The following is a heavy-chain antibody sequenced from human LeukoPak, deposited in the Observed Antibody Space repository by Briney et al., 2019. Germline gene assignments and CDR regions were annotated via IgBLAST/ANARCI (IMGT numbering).Heavy chain of an antibody. V-gene: IGHV1-69*13. J-gene: IGHJ4*02. CDR1: GGTFSSYA. Sequence: SVKVSCKASGGTFSSYAISWVRQAPGQGLEWMGGIIPISGTANYAQKFQGRVTITADESTSTAYMELSSLRSEDTAVYYCARDSIWGSGTYGFDYWGQGALVTVSS. CDR2: IIPISGTA. CDR3: ARDSIWGSGTYGFDY. D-gene: IGHD1-26*01.